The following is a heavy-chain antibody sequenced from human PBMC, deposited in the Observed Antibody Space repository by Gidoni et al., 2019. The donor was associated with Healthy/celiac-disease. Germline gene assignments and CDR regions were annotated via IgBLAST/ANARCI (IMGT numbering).Heavy chain of an antibody. CDR1: GYTFTSYA. V-gene: IGHV1-3*01. J-gene: IGHJ6*02. CDR2: INAGNGNT. Sequence: QVPLVQSGAEVKKPGASVKVSCKASGYTFTSYAMPWVLQAPGQRLEWMGWINAGNGNTKYSQKFQGRVTITRDTSASTAYMELSSLRSEDTAVYYCARELPPRYSGSYHAYYYYYYGMDVWGQGTTVTVSS. D-gene: IGHD1-26*01. CDR3: ARELPPRYSGSYHAYYYYYYGMDV.